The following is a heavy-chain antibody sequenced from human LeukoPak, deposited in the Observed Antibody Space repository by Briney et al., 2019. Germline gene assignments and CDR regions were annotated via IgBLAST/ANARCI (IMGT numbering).Heavy chain of an antibody. Sequence: GASVKVSCKASGYTFTSYGISWVRQAPGQGLEWMGWISAYNGNTNYAQKLQGRVTMTTDTSTSTAYMELRSLRSDDTAVYYCARDSPFVVVVADTVDYWGQGTLVTVSS. D-gene: IGHD2-15*01. V-gene: IGHV1-18*01. J-gene: IGHJ4*02. CDR3: ARDSPFVVVVADTVDY. CDR2: ISAYNGNT. CDR1: GYTFTSYG.